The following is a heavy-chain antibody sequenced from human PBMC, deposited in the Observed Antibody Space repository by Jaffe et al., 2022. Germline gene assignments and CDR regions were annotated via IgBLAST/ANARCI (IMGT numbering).Heavy chain of an antibody. CDR3: ATGFRGNDPNDAFEI. D-gene: IGHD1-1*01. Sequence: QVQLEESGGGVVQPGGSLRLSCAASGFTFSDYGIHCVRQAPGKGLEWVAFIRYDGRNDYYADSVKGRFTISRDNSKNTLYVQMNSLRPEDTAIYYCATGFRGNDPNDAFEIWGRGTMVTVSS. CDR2: IRYDGRND. V-gene: IGHV3-30*02. CDR1: GFTFSDYG. J-gene: IGHJ3*02.